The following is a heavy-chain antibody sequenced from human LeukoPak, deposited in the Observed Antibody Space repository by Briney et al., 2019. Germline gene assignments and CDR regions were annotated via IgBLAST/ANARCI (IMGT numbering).Heavy chain of an antibody. CDR1: GGTFSSYA. J-gene: IGHJ3*02. Sequence: ASVKVSCKASGGTFSSYAISWVRQAPGQGLEWMGRIIPIFGTANYAQKFQGRVTITTDESTSTAYMELSSLRSEDTAVYYCARGEWEPQPHDAFDIWGQGTRVTVSS. CDR3: ARGEWEPQPHDAFDI. CDR2: IIPIFGTA. D-gene: IGHD1-26*01. V-gene: IGHV1-69*05.